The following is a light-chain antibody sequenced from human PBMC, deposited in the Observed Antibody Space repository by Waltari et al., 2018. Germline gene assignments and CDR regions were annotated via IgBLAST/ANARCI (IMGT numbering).Light chain of an antibody. V-gene: IGKV1-39*01. CDR1: QSISSY. CDR3: QQSYSTPIT. J-gene: IGKJ5*01. Sequence: DIQMTQSPSSLSASVGDRVTITCRASQSISSYLNWYQQKPGKAPKLLIYAAYSLQSGVPSRFSGSGSGTDFTLTISSLQPEDFATYYCQQSYSTPITFGQGTRLEIK. CDR2: AAY.